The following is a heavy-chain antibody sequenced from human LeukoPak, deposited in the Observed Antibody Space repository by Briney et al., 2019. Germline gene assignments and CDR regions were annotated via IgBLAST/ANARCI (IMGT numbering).Heavy chain of an antibody. CDR3: ARSRIIMVRGIIRSHWFDP. D-gene: IGHD3-10*01. CDR2: TYYSGST. J-gene: IGHJ5*02. Sequence: SQTLSLTCTVSGGSISSGDYDWSWIRQPPGKGLEWIGYTYYSGSTYYSPSLKSRVTISVDTSKNQLSLKLSSVTAADTAVYYCARSRIIMVRGIIRSHWFDPWGQGTLVTVSS. CDR1: GGSISSGDYD. V-gene: IGHV4-30-4*01.